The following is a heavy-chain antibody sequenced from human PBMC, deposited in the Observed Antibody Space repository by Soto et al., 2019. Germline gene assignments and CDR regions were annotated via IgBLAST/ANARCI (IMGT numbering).Heavy chain of an antibody. CDR3: ARSIDS. V-gene: IGHV4-31*03. Sequence: QVQLQESGPGLVKPSQTLSLTCTVSGGSISSGGYYWSWIRQHPGKGLAWIGYIYYSGSTYYNPSRTRRVTLSVDTANNQSSLTLSSVTAADTAVYYCARSIDSWGQGAQVTVSS. CDR1: GGSISSGGYY. J-gene: IGHJ5*01. CDR2: IYYSGST.